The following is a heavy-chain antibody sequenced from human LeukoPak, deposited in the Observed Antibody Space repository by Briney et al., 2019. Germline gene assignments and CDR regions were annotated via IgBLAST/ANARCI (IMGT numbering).Heavy chain of an antibody. CDR2: IRSKAYGGTT. D-gene: IGHD3-22*01. CDR1: GFTFGDYA. Sequence: GGSLRLSCTASGFTFGDYAMSWFRQAPGKGLEWVGFIRSKAYGGTTEYAASVKGRFTISRDDSKSIAYLQMNSLKTEDTAVYYCPISYYDSSGYRYWGQGTLVTVSS. J-gene: IGHJ4*02. CDR3: PISYYDSSGYRY. V-gene: IGHV3-49*03.